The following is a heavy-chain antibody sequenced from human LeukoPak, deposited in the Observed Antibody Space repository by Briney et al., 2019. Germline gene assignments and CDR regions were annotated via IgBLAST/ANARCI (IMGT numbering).Heavy chain of an antibody. V-gene: IGHV3-30*18. J-gene: IGHJ4*02. CDR1: GFTFSSYG. D-gene: IGHD2-21*02. CDR2: ISYDGSNK. Sequence: GGSLRLPCAASGFTFSSYGMHWVRQAPGKGLEWVAIISYDGSNKYYADSVKGRFTISRDNSKNTLYLQVNSLRAEDAAVYYCAKVPNPTYCGGDCYPDYWGQGTLVTVSS. CDR3: AKVPNPTYCGGDCYPDY.